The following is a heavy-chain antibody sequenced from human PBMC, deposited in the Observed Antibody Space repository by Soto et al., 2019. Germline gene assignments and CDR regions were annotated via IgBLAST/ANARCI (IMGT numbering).Heavy chain of an antibody. CDR1: GGSISSSKYY. D-gene: IGHD3-3*01. J-gene: IGHJ5*02. CDR2: IYYSGST. CDR3: ARLAILHNWYDP. V-gene: IGHV4-39*01. Sequence: TISGGSISSSKYYWGCSRQPPGKGLEWIGSIYYSGSTYYNPSLKSRVTISVDTSKNQFSLKLSSVTAADTAVYYCARLAILHNWYDPWCPATL.